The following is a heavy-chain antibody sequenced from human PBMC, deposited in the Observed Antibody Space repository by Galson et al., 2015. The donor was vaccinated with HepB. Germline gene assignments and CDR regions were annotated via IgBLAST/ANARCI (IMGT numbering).Heavy chain of an antibody. J-gene: IGHJ4*02. V-gene: IGHV3-74*01. Sequence: SLRLSCAASGFTFSSYWMHWVRQAPGKGLVWVSRINSDGSSTSYADSVKGRFTISRDNAKNTLYLQMNSLRAEDTAVYYCARTAAAATWYFDYWGQGTLVTVSS. D-gene: IGHD6-13*01. CDR1: GFTFSSYW. CDR3: ARTAAAATWYFDY. CDR2: INSDGSST.